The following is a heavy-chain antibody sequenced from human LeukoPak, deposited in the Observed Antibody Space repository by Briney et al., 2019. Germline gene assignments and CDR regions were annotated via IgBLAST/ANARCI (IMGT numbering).Heavy chain of an antibody. J-gene: IGHJ6*03. CDR2: TSSSDAGK. CDR3: AKAPQTGTVFYYYYMDV. Sequence: GGSLRLSCTVSGFSLSSYALSWVRRAPGKGLEWVSATSSSDAGKYYADSVRGRFTISRDNSRNTMYLQMNSLRVEDAAVYYCAKAPQTGTVFYYYYMDVWGKGTTVTVSS. D-gene: IGHD1-1*01. V-gene: IGHV3-23*01. CDR1: GFSLSSYA.